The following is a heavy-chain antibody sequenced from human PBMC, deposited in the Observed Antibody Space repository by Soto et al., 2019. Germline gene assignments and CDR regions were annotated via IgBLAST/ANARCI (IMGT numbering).Heavy chain of an antibody. J-gene: IGHJ4*02. V-gene: IGHV4-61*01. D-gene: IGHD2-2*01. CDR2: IYYSGST. Sequence: SETLSLTCTVSGGSISSSSYYWSWIRQPPGKGLEWIGYIYYSGSTNYNPSLKSRVTISVDTSKNQFSLKLSSVTAADTAVYYCARLGYCSSTSCYVLILDYWGQGTLVTVSS. CDR3: ARLGYCSSTSCYVLILDY. CDR1: GGSISSSSYY.